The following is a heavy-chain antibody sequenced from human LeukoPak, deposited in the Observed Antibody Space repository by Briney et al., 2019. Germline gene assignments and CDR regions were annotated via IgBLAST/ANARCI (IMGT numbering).Heavy chain of an antibody. Sequence: HAGGSLRLSRATSGFNFDRYTIHWVRQAPGKGLEWVSLAGWAGGTTFYSDSVRGRFTISRDSGRKSVYLQMNSLTTDDTAFYFCAKELDTMFFDYWGQGALVTVSS. CDR2: AGWAGGTT. V-gene: IGHV3-43*01. D-gene: IGHD3-10*02. CDR1: GFNFDRYT. J-gene: IGHJ4*02. CDR3: AKELDTMFFDY.